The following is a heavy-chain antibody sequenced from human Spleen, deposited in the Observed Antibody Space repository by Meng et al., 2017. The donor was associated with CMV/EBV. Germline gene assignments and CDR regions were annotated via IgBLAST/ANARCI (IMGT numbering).Heavy chain of an antibody. CDR3: ARDKRFLEWLQDYYYGMDV. J-gene: IGHJ6*02. V-gene: IGHV4-39*07. D-gene: IGHD3-3*01. CDR2: IYYSGST. Sequence: SETLSLTCTVSGGSISSSSYYWGWIRQPPGKGLEWIGSIYYSGSTYYNPSLKSRVTISVDTSKNQFSLKLSSVTAADTAVYYCARDKRFLEWLQDYYYGMDVWAKGPRSPSP. CDR1: GGSISSSSYY.